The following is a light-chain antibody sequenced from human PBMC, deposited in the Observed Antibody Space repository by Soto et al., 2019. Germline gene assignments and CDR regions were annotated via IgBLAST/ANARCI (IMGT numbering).Light chain of an antibody. CDR2: GAS. CDR3: QQYNNWPRT. J-gene: IGKJ2*01. V-gene: IGKV3-15*01. CDR1: QSVSSN. Sequence: EIVTTQSPATLSVSPGERATVSCRASQSVSSNLAWYQQKPGQAPRLLIYGASTRATGIPARFSGSGSGTEFTLTIGSLQSEDFAVYYCQQYNNWPRTFGQGTKLEIK.